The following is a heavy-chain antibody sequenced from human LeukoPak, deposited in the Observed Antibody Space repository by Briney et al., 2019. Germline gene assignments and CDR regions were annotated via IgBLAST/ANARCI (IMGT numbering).Heavy chain of an antibody. D-gene: IGHD3-10*01. V-gene: IGHV1-46*01. CDR3: ARGSRSGDY. CDR2: INPTGGGT. J-gene: IGHJ4*02. Sequence: ASVXXSXKXXXXTXTXXFMXWVRQVPGQGREWMGVINPTGGGTTYAQRFQGRVTMTRDTSTSTVHMELSSLRSEDTAVYYCARGSRSGDYWGQGTQVTVSS. CDR1: XXTXTXXF.